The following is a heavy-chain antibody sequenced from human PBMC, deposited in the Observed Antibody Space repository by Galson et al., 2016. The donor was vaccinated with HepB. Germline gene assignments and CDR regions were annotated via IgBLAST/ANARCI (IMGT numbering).Heavy chain of an antibody. D-gene: IGHD3-16*02. J-gene: IGHJ3*02. Sequence: SLRLSCAASGLTFSSYAMSWVRQSPGKGLEWVSSISGFLITMYYADSLRGRFTISRDNSKNTLYLEMNNLRAEDTAVYYCATSLRLGELSLDDAFEIWGQGTLVTVSS. CDR3: ATSLRLGELSLDDAFEI. CDR2: ISGFLITM. CDR1: GLTFSSYA. V-gene: IGHV3-23*01.